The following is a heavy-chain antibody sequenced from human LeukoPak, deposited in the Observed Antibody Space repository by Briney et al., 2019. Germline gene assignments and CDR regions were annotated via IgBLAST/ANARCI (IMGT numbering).Heavy chain of an antibody. CDR1: GGSFSGYY. J-gene: IGHJ6*03. CDR3: ARELVLFDYFYYMDV. Sequence: SETLSLTCAVYGGSFSGYYWGWVRQPPGKGLEWIGTISYSGSTYYNPSLKSRVTLSIDTSKKQFSLNLSSVTAADTAVYYCARELVLFDYFYYMDVWGKGTTVTVSS. CDR2: ISYSGST. D-gene: IGHD6-6*01. V-gene: IGHV4-34*01.